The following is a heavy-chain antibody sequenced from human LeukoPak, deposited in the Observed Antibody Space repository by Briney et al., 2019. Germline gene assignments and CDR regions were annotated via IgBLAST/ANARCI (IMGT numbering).Heavy chain of an antibody. D-gene: IGHD6-19*01. J-gene: IGHJ4*02. CDR3: AREWGRIAVGGGPGY. V-gene: IGHV3-33*08. Sequence: PGESLRLSCEASGFIFSNYAMHWVRQAPGKGLQWVALIWYDGQTKFYGDSVKGRFTISRDNSGSTLFLHMSSLRVEDTAVYYCAREWGRIAVGGGPGYWGQGALVTVSS. CDR1: GFIFSNYA. CDR2: IWYDGQTK.